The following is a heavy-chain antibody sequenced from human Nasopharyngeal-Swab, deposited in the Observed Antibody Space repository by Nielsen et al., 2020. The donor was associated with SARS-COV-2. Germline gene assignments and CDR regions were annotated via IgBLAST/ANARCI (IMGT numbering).Heavy chain of an antibody. J-gene: IGHJ5*02. Sequence: SETLSLTCAVSGGSVSSSNWWSWVRQPPRKGLEWIGEIYHSGSTNYNPSLKSRVTISVDKSKNQFSLKLSPVTAADTAVYYCARGVPITLVGVVSSGGNQFDPWGQGTLVTVSS. V-gene: IGHV4-4*02. CDR2: IYHSGST. CDR3: ARGVPITLVGVVSSGGNQFDP. CDR1: GGSVSSSNW. D-gene: IGHD3-3*01.